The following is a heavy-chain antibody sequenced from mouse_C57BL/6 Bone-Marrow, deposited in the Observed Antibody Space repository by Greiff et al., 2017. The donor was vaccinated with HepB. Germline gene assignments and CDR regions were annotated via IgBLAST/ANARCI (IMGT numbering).Heavy chain of an antibody. CDR2: IRSKSNNYAT. Sequence: EVKLVESGGGLVQPKGSLKLSCAASGFSFNTYAMNWVRQAPGKGLEWVARIRSKSNNYATYYADSVKDRFTISRDDSESMLYLQMNNLKTEDTAMYYCVRIYYDYDDFFFDYWGQGTTLTVSS. J-gene: IGHJ2*01. CDR1: GFSFNTYA. CDR3: VRIYYDYDDFFFDY. D-gene: IGHD2-4*01. V-gene: IGHV10-1*01.